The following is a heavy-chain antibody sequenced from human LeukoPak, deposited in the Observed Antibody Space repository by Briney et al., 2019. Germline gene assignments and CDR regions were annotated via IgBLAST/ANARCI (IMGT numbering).Heavy chain of an antibody. CDR3: ARESRDGYSDAFDI. J-gene: IGHJ3*02. D-gene: IGHD5-24*01. CDR1: GYTFTGYY. Sequence: SVKVSCKASGYTFTGYYMHWVRQAPGQGLEWMGRINPNSGGTNYAQKFQGKVTMTRDTSISTAYMELSRLRSDDTAVYYCARESRDGYSDAFDIWGQGTMVTVSS. CDR2: INPNSGGT. V-gene: IGHV1-2*06.